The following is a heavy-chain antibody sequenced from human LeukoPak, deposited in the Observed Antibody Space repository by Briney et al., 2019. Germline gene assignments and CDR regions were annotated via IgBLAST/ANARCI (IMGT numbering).Heavy chain of an antibody. CDR2: IYPGDSDT. D-gene: IGHD3-22*01. V-gene: IGHV5-51*01. CDR1: GYIFTSYW. Sequence: PGESLKISCKGSGYIFTSYWIGWVRQMPGKGLEWMGIIYPGDSDTRYSPSFQGQVTISADKSISTAYLQWSSLKASDTAMYYCARRLSYDSSGYQYYFDYWGQGTLVTVSS. J-gene: IGHJ4*02. CDR3: ARRLSYDSSGYQYYFDY.